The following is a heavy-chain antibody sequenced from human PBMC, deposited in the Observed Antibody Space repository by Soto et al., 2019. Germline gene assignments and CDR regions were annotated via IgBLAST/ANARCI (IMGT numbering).Heavy chain of an antibody. CDR1: GYSIRSGYF. Sequence: SETLSLTCAVSGYSIRSGYFWGWIRQPPGKGLEWIGSMYHSGTTYYNLSLKSRVTISVDTSKNQFSLKLSSVTAADTAGYYFAKSNDYGDHAAFDIWGQGTMVTVSS. CDR2: MYHSGTT. J-gene: IGHJ3*02. D-gene: IGHD4-17*01. CDR3: AKSNDYGDHAAFDI. V-gene: IGHV4-38-2*01.